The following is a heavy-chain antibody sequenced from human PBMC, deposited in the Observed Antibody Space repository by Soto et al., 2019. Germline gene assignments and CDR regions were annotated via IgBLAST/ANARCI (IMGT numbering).Heavy chain of an antibody. CDR1: GFTFISYA. CDR2: ISGSVGST. V-gene: IGHV3-23*01. Sequence: PGGSLRLSGAASGFTFISYAMIWVRQAPGKGLEWVSAISGSVGSTYYADSVKGRFTISRDNSKNTLYLQMNSLRAEDTAVYYCAKDGRRAYSSGWFVGYYYGMDVWGQGTTVTVSS. J-gene: IGHJ6*02. D-gene: IGHD6-19*01. CDR3: AKDGRRAYSSGWFVGYYYGMDV.